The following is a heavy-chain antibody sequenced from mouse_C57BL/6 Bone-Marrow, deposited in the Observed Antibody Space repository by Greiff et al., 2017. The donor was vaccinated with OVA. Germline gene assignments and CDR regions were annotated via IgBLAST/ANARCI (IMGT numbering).Heavy chain of an antibody. D-gene: IGHD1-1*01. V-gene: IGHV5-6*01. CDR2: ISSGGSYT. Sequence: EVKLMESGGDLVKPGGSLKLSCAASGFTFSSYGMSWVRQTPDKRLEWVATISSGGSYTYYPDSVKGRFTISRDNAKNTLYLQMSSLKSEDTAMYYYARHGYYGSFDYWGRGTTLTVSA. J-gene: IGHJ2*01. CDR3: ARHGYYGSFDY. CDR1: GFTFSSYG.